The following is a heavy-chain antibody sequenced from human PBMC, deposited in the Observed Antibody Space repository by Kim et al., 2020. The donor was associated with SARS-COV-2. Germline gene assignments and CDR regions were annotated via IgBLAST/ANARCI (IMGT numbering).Heavy chain of an antibody. D-gene: IGHD5-18*01. J-gene: IGHJ4*02. CDR1: GGTFSSYA. Sequence: SVKVSCKASGGTFSSYAISWVRQAPGQGLEWMGGIIPIFGTANYAQKFQGRVTITADESTSTAYMELSSLRSEDTAVYYCARRDSYGYSFDYWGQGTLVTVSS. CDR2: IIPIFGTA. CDR3: ARRDSYGYSFDY. V-gene: IGHV1-69*13.